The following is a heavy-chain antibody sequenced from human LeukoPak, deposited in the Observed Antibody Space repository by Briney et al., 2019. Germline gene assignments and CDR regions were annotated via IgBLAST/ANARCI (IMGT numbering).Heavy chain of an antibody. CDR1: GFTFSSYW. D-gene: IGHD3-3*01. CDR2: IKQDGSEK. J-gene: IGHJ4*02. CDR3: GKENSAYYTLCYFDY. V-gene: IGHV3-7*04. Sequence: GGSLRLSCAASGFTFSSYWMSWVRQAPGKGLEWVANIKQDGSEKYYVDSVKGRFTISRDNAKNSLYLQMNSLRAEDTAIYYCGKENSAYYTLCYFDYWGQGSLVTVSS.